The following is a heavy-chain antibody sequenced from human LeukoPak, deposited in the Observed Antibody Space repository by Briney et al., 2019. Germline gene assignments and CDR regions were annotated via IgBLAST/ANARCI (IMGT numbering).Heavy chain of an antibody. J-gene: IGHJ3*02. Sequence: GGSLRLSCAASGFTFSSYGMHWVRQAPGKGLEWVAVISYDGSNKYYADSVKGRFTISRDNSKNTLYLQMNSLRAEDTAVYYCARDVGSSWYNDGAFDIWGQGTMVTVSS. CDR1: GFTFSSYG. V-gene: IGHV3-30*19. D-gene: IGHD6-13*01. CDR3: ARDVGSSWYNDGAFDI. CDR2: ISYDGSNK.